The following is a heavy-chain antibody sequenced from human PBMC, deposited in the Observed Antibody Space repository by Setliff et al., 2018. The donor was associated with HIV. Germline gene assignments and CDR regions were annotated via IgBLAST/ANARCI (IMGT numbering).Heavy chain of an antibody. CDR2: INTVTGNP. Sequence: ASVKVSCKASADTFTNCLINWVRQAPGQGLEWMGWINTVTGNPTYAQGITGRFFFPLDTSVSTAYLQISSLKAEDSAVYYCARRMEMTPIGYWGQGTLVTVSS. D-gene: IGHD2-15*01. V-gene: IGHV7-4-1*02. J-gene: IGHJ4*02. CDR1: ADTFTNCL. CDR3: ARRMEMTPIGY.